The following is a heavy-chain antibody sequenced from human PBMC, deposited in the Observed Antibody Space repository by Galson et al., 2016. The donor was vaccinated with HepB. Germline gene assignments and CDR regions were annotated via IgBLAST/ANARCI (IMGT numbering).Heavy chain of an antibody. J-gene: IGHJ4*02. CDR2: ISGSGGST. D-gene: IGHD3-9*01. CDR1: GFTFSSYA. CDR3: ANAHKTRSFDWLPNTY. V-gene: IGHV3-23*01. Sequence: SLRLSCAASGFTFSSYAMSWVRQAPGKGLEWVAGISGSGGSTHYADSVKGRFTISRDNSKNTLYLQMNSLRAEGTAVYYCANAHKTRSFDWLPNTYWGQGTLVTVSS.